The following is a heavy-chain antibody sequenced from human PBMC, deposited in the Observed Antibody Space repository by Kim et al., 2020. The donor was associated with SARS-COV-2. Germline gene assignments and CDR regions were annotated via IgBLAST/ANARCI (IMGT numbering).Heavy chain of an antibody. J-gene: IGHJ4*02. Sequence: RYSPSFQGQVTLSADKSISTVYLQWSSLQASDTAMYYCAIQWVDGLFVDHWGQGTLVTVSS. CDR3: AIQWVDGLFVDH. D-gene: IGHD1-26*01. V-gene: IGHV5-51*01.